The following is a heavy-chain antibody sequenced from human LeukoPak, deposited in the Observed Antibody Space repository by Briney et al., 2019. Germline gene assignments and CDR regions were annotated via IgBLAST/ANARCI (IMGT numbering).Heavy chain of an antibody. Sequence: GGSLRLSCAASGFTFSNAWMNWVRQAPGKGLEWVGRIKSKADGGTTDYAAPVKGRFTISRDDSKNTLYLQMNSLKTEDTAVYYCSTTYYYDSSEGYWGQGTLVTVSS. V-gene: IGHV3-15*07. J-gene: IGHJ4*02. D-gene: IGHD3-22*01. CDR3: STTYYYDSSEGY. CDR2: IKSKADGGTT. CDR1: GFTFSNAW.